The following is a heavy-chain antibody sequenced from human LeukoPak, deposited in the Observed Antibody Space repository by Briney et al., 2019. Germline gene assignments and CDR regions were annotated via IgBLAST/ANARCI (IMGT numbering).Heavy chain of an antibody. J-gene: IGHJ4*02. V-gene: IGHV4-4*02. Sequence: PSETLSLTCAVPGGSISSSNWWSWVRQPPGKGLEWIGEIYHSGSTNYNPSLKSRVTISVDKSKDQFSLKLSSVTAADTAVYYCASRRSGWYLMIWGQGTLVTVSS. CDR2: IYHSGST. CDR1: GGSISSSNW. D-gene: IGHD6-19*01. CDR3: ASRRSGWYLMI.